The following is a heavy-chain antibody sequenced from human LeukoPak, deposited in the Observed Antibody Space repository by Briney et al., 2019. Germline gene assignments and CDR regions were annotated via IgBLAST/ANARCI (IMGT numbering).Heavy chain of an antibody. CDR2: ITADGTNA. CDR1: GVTFSNYW. J-gene: IGHJ4*02. V-gene: IGHV3-74*01. Sequence: PGGSLRLSCAASGVTFSNYWMHWVRQAPGKGLVWVSRITADGTNAIYADSVKGRFTISRDNAKNTLYLQMNSLRAEDTAVYYCARISRDLDYWGQGTLVTVSS. CDR3: ARISRDLDY. D-gene: IGHD2/OR15-2a*01.